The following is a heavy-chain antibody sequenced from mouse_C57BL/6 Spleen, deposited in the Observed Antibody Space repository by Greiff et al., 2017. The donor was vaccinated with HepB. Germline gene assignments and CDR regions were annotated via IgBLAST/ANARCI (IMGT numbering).Heavy chain of an antibody. CDR3: ARSGLYYDYDRYFDY. J-gene: IGHJ2*01. V-gene: IGHV1-42*01. CDR2: INPSTGGT. D-gene: IGHD2-4*01. Sequence: VHVKQSGPELVKPGASVKISCKASGYSFTGYYMNWVKQSPEKSLEWIGEINPSTGGTTYNQKFKAKATLTVDKSSSTAYMQLKSLTSEDSAVYYCARSGLYYDYDRYFDYWGQGTTLTVSS. CDR1: GYSFTGYY.